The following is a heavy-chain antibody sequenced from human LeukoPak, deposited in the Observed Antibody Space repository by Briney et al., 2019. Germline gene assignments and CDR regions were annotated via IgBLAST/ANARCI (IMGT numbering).Heavy chain of an antibody. D-gene: IGHD3-22*01. J-gene: IGHJ4*02. CDR3: ASQHSSGYYRPFDY. CDR1: GFTFSSYA. Sequence: GGSLRLSCAASGFTFSSYAMSWVRQAPGKGLEWVSTISGSGGSTYYADSVKGRFTISRDNSKNTVYLQMNSLRAEDTAVYYCASQHSSGYYRPFDYWGQGTLVTVSS. CDR2: ISGSGGST. V-gene: IGHV3-23*01.